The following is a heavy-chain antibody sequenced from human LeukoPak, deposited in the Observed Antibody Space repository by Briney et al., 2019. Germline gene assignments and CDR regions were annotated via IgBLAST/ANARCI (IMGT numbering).Heavy chain of an antibody. J-gene: IGHJ4*02. Sequence: GASVKVSCKASGYTFTSYYMHWVRQATGQGLEWMGWMNPNSGNTGSAQRFQGRVTMTRNTSISTAYMELSSLRSEDTAVYYCARFTNYDSSGYYYEYYFDYWGQGTLVTVSS. CDR1: GYTFTSYY. D-gene: IGHD3-22*01. CDR2: MNPNSGNT. CDR3: ARFTNYDSSGYYYEYYFDY. V-gene: IGHV1-8*02.